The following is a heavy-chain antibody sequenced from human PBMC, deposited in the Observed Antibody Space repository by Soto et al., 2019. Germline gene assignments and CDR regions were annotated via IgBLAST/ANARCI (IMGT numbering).Heavy chain of an antibody. CDR2: IYYSGST. CDR3: ARAQGKLELRLRYLDY. CDR1: GGSISSGDYY. Sequence: SETLSLTCTTSGGSISSGDYYWIWIRQPPRKGLESIGYIYYSGSTYYNASLKSRVNISVDKTKNKFSLKLSAVNAADTAVYYCARAQGKLELRLRYLDYWGQGTLVTVSS. V-gene: IGHV4-30-4*01. J-gene: IGHJ4*02. D-gene: IGHD1-7*01.